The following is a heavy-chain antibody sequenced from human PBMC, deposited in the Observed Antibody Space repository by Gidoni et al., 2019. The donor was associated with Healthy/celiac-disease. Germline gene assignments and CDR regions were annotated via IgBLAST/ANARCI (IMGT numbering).Heavy chain of an antibody. J-gene: IGHJ4*02. CDR1: GFTFSSYS. CDR3: ARDSVKEMAIPFDY. CDR2: SSSSSSTI. V-gene: IGHV3-48*01. D-gene: IGHD2-21*01. Sequence: EVQLVESGGGLVQPGGSLRLSCAASGFTFSSYSLNWVRQAPGKGLEWVSYSSSSSSTIYYADSVKGRFTISRDNAKNSLYLQMNSLRAEDTAVYYCARDSVKEMAIPFDYWGQGTLVTVFS.